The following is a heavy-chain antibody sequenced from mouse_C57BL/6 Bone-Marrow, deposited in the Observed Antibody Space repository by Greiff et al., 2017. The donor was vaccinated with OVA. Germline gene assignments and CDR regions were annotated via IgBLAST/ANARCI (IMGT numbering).Heavy chain of an antibody. CDR1: GYTFTSSW. CDR3: AREANWDIAY. Sequence: VQLQQPGAELVMPGASVKLSCKASGYTFTSSWMPWVKQRPGQGLEWIGEIDPSDSYTNYNQKFKGKSTLTVDKSSSTAYMQLSSLTSEDSAVYYCAREANWDIAYWGQGTLVTVSA. CDR2: IDPSDSYT. V-gene: IGHV1-69*01. J-gene: IGHJ3*01. D-gene: IGHD4-1*01.